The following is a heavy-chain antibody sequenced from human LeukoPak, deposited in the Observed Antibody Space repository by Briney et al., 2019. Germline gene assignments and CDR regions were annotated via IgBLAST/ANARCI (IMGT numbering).Heavy chain of an antibody. V-gene: IGHV1-69*06. Sequence: SVKVSCKASGYTFTGYYMHWVRQAPGQGLEWMGGIIPIFGTANYAQKFQGRVTITADKSTSTAYMELSSLRSEDTAVYYCARVIAVAGTTRVYYFDYWGQGTLVTVSS. D-gene: IGHD6-19*01. CDR2: IIPIFGTA. CDR3: ARVIAVAGTTRVYYFDY. CDR1: GYTFTGYY. J-gene: IGHJ4*02.